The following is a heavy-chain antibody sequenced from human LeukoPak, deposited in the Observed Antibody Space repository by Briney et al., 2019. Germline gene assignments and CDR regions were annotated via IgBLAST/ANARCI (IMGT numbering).Heavy chain of an antibody. CDR3: AREDWYLDS. CDR2: LTSDGSNT. Sequence: GGSLRLSCAASGFTFSSSGMHWVRQAPGKGLVWVSRLTSDGSNTDYADSVKGRFTISRDNAKSTLYLQMNGLRAEDTAVYYCAREDWYLDSWGQGTLVTVSS. V-gene: IGHV3-74*01. J-gene: IGHJ4*02. D-gene: IGHD3/OR15-3a*01. CDR1: GFTFSSSG.